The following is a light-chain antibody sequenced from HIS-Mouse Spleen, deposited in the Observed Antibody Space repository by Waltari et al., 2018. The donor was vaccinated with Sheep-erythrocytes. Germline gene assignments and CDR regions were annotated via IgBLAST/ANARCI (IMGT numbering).Light chain of an antibody. CDR1: SRDVGSYNL. J-gene: IGLJ3*02. CDR2: EGS. CDR3: CSYAGSSTPWV. Sequence: QSALTQPASVSGSPGQSITISCPGTSRDVGSYNLVSLYQQHPGKAPKLMIYEGSKRPSGVSNRFSGSKSGNTASLTISGLQAEDEADYYCCSYAGSSTPWVFGGGTKLTVL. V-gene: IGLV2-23*01.